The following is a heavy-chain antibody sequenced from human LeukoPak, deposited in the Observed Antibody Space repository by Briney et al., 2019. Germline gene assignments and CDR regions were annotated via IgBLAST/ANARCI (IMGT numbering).Heavy chain of an antibody. V-gene: IGHV1-24*01. Sequence: ASVKVSCKVSGYTLTELSMHWVRQAPGKGLEWMGGFDPEDGETIYAQKFQGRVTMTEDTSTDKAYMELSSLRSEDTAVYYCATTTVTMPEYYFDYWGQGTLVTVSS. D-gene: IGHD4-11*01. CDR1: GYTLTELS. CDR3: ATTTVTMPEYYFDY. J-gene: IGHJ4*02. CDR2: FDPEDGET.